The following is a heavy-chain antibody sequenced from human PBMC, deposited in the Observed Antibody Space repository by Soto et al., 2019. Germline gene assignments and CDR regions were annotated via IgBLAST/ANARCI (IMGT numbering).Heavy chain of an antibody. CDR1: GGFVSSGSYY. V-gene: IGHV4-34*01. D-gene: IGHD1-1*01. J-gene: IGHJ3*02. Sequence: QVQLQQWGAGLLKPSETLSLTCAVYGGFVSSGSYYWSWIRQPPGKGLEWIGEMSHSGGTHFNPSLKSRVSIAVETSKNQCSLKWSSVTAADTALYYCARVERGTATTVVDAFDIWGPGTMVTVSS. CDR2: MSHSGGT. CDR3: ARVERGTATTVVDAFDI.